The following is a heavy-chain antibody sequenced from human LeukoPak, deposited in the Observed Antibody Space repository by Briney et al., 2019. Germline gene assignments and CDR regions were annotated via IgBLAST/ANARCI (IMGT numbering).Heavy chain of an antibody. V-gene: IGHV3-30*02. CDR2: IRYDGSNK. CDR3: IRALSGSEDY. D-gene: IGHD2-15*01. J-gene: IGHJ4*02. Sequence: GGSLRLSCAASGFTFSSYGMHWVRQAPGKGLEWVAFIRYDGSNKYYADSVKGRFTISRDNSKNTLYLQMNSLRAEDTAVYYCIRALSGSEDYWGQGTLVTVSS. CDR1: GFTFSSYG.